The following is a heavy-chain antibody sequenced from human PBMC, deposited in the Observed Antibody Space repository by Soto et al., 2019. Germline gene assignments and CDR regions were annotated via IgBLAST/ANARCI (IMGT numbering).Heavy chain of an antibody. CDR2: IYYSGST. CDR3: AREGYYYDSSGYPYGMDV. D-gene: IGHD3-22*01. CDR1: GGSISSYY. Sequence: SETLSLTCTVSGGSISSYYWSWIRQPPGKGMEWIGYIYYSGSTNYNPSHKSRVTISVDTSKNQFSLKLSSVTAADTAVYYCAREGYYYDSSGYPYGMDVWGQGTTVT. V-gene: IGHV4-59*01. J-gene: IGHJ6*02.